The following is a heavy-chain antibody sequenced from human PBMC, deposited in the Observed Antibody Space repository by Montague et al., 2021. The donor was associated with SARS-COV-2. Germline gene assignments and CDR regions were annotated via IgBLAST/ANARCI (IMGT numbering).Heavy chain of an antibody. CDR2: TYYRSQWYN. V-gene: IGHV6-1*01. Sequence: CAISGDSVSTHSGDWVWMRQSPSRGLEWLGRTYYRSQWYNDYAVSLKTRITITPDTSKNLFSLQLRSVTPDDTAAYYCARMAVAPRPGAYYGMDVWGQGTTVTVSS. CDR1: GDSVSTHSGD. J-gene: IGHJ6*02. D-gene: IGHD6-6*01. CDR3: ARMAVAPRPGAYYGMDV.